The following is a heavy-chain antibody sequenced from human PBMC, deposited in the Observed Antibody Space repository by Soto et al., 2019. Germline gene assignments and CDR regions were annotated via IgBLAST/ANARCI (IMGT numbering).Heavy chain of an antibody. Sequence: QVQLQESGPGLVKPSETLSLTCTVSGGSISTYYWSWIRPPPGKGLEWIGYIYYSGSASYNPSLKSRVTISLDTSKNQFSLMLSSVTAADTAVYYCARGGHCTNGVCSALDYWGQGTLVTVSS. CDR2: IYYSGSA. J-gene: IGHJ4*02. CDR3: ARGGHCTNGVCSALDY. D-gene: IGHD2-8*01. CDR1: GGSISTYY. V-gene: IGHV4-59*08.